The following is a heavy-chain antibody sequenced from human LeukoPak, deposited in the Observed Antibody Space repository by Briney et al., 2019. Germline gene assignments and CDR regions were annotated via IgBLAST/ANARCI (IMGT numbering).Heavy chain of an antibody. Sequence: GGSLRLSCAASGFTVSSNYMSGVRQAPGRGLEWVSVIYSGGSTYYADSVQGRFTISRDNSKNTLYLQMNSLRAEDTAVYYCARDLAVAGSFDYWGQGTLVTVSS. D-gene: IGHD6-19*01. CDR1: GFTVSSNY. CDR2: IYSGGST. V-gene: IGHV3-66*01. CDR3: ARDLAVAGSFDY. J-gene: IGHJ4*02.